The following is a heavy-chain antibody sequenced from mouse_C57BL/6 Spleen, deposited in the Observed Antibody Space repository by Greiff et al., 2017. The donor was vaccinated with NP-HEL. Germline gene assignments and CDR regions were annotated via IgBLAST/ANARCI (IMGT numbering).Heavy chain of an antibody. CDR1: GYTFTDYE. V-gene: IGHV1-15*01. CDR3: TPSFYYYGSSYAFDY. Sequence: VQLQQSGAELVRPGASVTLSCKASGYTFTDYEMHWVKQTPVHGLEWIGAIDPETGGTAYNQKFKGKAILTADKSSSTAYMELRSLTSEDSAVYYCTPSFYYYGSSYAFDYWGQGTTLTVSS. CDR2: IDPETGGT. J-gene: IGHJ2*01. D-gene: IGHD1-1*01.